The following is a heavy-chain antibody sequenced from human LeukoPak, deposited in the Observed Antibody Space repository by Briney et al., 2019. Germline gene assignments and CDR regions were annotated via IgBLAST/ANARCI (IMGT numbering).Heavy chain of an antibody. CDR2: ISYDGSNK. CDR1: GFTFSSYA. J-gene: IGHJ3*02. CDR3: SRESDLSYYYESSGYYYGNAFDI. V-gene: IGHV3-30-3*01. Sequence: GGSLRLSCAASGFTFSSYAMHWVRQAPGKGLEWVAVISYDGSNKYSADSVKGRFIISRDNSKNTLYLQMNSLRAEDTAVYYCSRESDLSYYYESSGYYYGNAFDIWGQGTMVTVSS. D-gene: IGHD3-22*01.